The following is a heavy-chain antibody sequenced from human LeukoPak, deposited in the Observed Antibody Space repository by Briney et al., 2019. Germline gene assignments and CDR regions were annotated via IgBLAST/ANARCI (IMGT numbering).Heavy chain of an antibody. CDR2: IYSGGST. CDR3: ARSSGWWSLDY. CDR1: GFTVSSNY. D-gene: IGHD6-19*01. J-gene: IGHJ4*02. Sequence: GGSLRLSCAAFGFTVSSNYMSWVRQAPGKGLEWVSVIYSGGSTYYADSVKGRFTISRDNSKNTLYLQMNSLRAEDTAVYYCARSSGWWSLDYWGQGTLVTVSS. V-gene: IGHV3-53*01.